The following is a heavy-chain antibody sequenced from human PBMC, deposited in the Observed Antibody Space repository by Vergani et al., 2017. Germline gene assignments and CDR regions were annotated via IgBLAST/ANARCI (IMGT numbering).Heavy chain of an antibody. CDR1: SFSVSSHY. V-gene: IGHV3-23*01. D-gene: IGHD6-19*01. CDR2: LSASDRRT. CDR3: AKVGRSEVAGTFGAFDI. J-gene: IGHJ3*02. Sequence: EVQLLESGGGLVQPGGSLRLSCAASSFSVSSHYMTWVRQAPGKGLEWVSTLSASDRRTHYADSVKGRFTISRDNSKNTLFLHMNSLRPEDTAVYYCAKVGRSEVAGTFGAFDIWGQGTMVTVSS.